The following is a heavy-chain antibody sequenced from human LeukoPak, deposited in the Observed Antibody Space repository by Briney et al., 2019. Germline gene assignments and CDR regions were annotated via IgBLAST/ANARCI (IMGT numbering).Heavy chain of an antibody. Sequence: SETLSLTCTVSGGSISSFQWSWIRQPPGKGLEWIGYVYYRGSTNYNPSLKSRVTISVDTSKNQVSLKLSSATAADTAVYYCARDMVAGTGWFDPWGQGTLVSVSS. CDR3: ARDMVAGTGWFDP. V-gene: IGHV4-59*01. J-gene: IGHJ5*02. D-gene: IGHD6-19*01. CDR2: VYYRGST. CDR1: GGSISSFQ.